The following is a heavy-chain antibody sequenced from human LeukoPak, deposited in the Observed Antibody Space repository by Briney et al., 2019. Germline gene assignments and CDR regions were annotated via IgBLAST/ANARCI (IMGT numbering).Heavy chain of an antibody. CDR2: IRYDGSTT. CDR1: GFTFSTYV. D-gene: IGHD3-22*01. V-gene: IGHV3-30*02. J-gene: IGHJ4*02. Sequence: GGSLRLSCAASGFTFSTYVMHWVRQAPGKGLEWVAFIRYDGSTTYYADSVKGRFTISRDNSKNTLYLQMNSLRAEDTAMYYCAKVVRYYYDSSGSALENWGQGTLVTVSS. CDR3: AKVVRYYYDSSGSALEN.